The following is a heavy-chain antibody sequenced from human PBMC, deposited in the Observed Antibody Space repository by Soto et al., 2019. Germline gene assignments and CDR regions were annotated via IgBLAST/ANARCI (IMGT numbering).Heavy chain of an antibody. J-gene: IGHJ4*02. Sequence: SETLSLTCTVSGGPISSGNYYWSWIRQPPGKGLEWIGYIYYSGSTYYNPSLKSRVTISVDTSKNQFSLKLSSVTAADTAVYYCARDSNSVFDYWGQGTLVTVSS. CDR3: ARDSNSVFDY. CDR2: IYYSGST. V-gene: IGHV4-30-4*01. D-gene: IGHD1-26*01. CDR1: GGPISSGNYY.